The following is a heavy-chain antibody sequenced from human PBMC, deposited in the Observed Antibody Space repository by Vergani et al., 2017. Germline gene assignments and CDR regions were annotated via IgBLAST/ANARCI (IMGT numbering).Heavy chain of an antibody. CDR3: ARGGIAVALPNWFDP. J-gene: IGHJ5*02. CDR1: GGSISSGGYS. D-gene: IGHD6-19*01. V-gene: IGHV4-30-2*01. CDR2: IYHSGST. Sequence: QLQLQEFGSGLVKPSQTLSLTCAVSGGSISSGGYSWSWIRQPPGKGLEWIGYIYHSGSTYYNPSLKSRVTISVDRSKNQFSLKLSSVTAADTAVYYCARGGIAVALPNWFDPWGQGTLVTVSS.